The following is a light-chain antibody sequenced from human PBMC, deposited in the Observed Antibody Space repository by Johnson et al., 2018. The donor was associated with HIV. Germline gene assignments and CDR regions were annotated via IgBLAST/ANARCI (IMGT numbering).Light chain of an antibody. J-gene: IGLJ1*01. CDR3: ASWDRSLTVGTV. CDR2: ENN. Sequence: QSVLTQPPSVSAAPGQKVTISCSGSSSNIGTNFVSWYQQFPGAAPKLLIYENNKRPSGIPDRFSGSKSGTSATLDITGLQPADEADYYCASWDRSLTVGTVFGPGTRVTVL. V-gene: IGLV1-51*02. CDR1: SSNIGTNF.